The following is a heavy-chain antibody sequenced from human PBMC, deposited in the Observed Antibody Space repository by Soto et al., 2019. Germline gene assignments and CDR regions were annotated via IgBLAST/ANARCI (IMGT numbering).Heavy chain of an antibody. CDR2: ISAYNGNT. J-gene: IGHJ4*02. CDR3: VRDVGFRGSGTQVQFDS. D-gene: IGHD3-10*01. CDR1: ADTLRKTG. V-gene: IGHV1-18*01. Sequence: QVQLVQSGAEVKKPGASVRVSCESSADTLRKTGVSWVRRAPGQGLEWMGWISAYNGNTNYAQKFQGRLTLTRDTSTGAAYMELRSLRSDDTVVYYCVRDVGFRGSGTQVQFDSWGQGTLVTVSS.